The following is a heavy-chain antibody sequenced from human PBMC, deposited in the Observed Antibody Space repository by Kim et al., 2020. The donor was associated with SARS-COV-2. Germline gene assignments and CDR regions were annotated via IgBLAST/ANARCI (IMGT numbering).Heavy chain of an antibody. V-gene: IGHV3-74*01. CDR1: GFTFSSYW. CDR2: INSDGSST. Sequence: GGSLRLSCAASGFTFSSYWMHWVRQAPGKGLVWVSRINSDGSSTSYADSVKGRFTISRDNAKNTLYLQMNSLRAEDTAVYYCARDSSSWYDTDAFDIWGQGTMVTVSS. CDR3: ARDSSSWYDTDAFDI. D-gene: IGHD6-13*01. J-gene: IGHJ3*02.